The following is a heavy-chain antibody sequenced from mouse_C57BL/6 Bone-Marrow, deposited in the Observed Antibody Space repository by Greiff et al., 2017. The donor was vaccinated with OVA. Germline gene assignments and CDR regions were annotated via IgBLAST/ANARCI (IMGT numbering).Heavy chain of an antibody. D-gene: IGHD3-1*01. Sequence: VQLKQPGAELVRPGSSVKLSCKASGYTFTSYWMHWVKQRPIQGLEWIGNIDPSDSETHYNQKFKDKATLTVDKSSSTAYMQLSSLTSEDSAVYYCAREGGSYWYFDVWGTGTTVTVSS. CDR3: AREGGSYWYFDV. CDR2: IDPSDSET. J-gene: IGHJ1*03. CDR1: GYTFTSYW. V-gene: IGHV1-52*01.